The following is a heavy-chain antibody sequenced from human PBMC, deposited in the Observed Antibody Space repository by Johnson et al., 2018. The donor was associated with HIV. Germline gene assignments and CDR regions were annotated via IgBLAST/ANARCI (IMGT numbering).Heavy chain of an antibody. CDR3: AKDLNYGSGPVDI. D-gene: IGHD3-10*01. CDR2: IRYDGSNK. CDR1: GFTFSSYG. V-gene: IGHV3-30*02. J-gene: IGHJ3*02. Sequence: QVLLVESGGGVVQPGGSLRLSCAASGFTFSSYGMHWVRQVSGKGLEWAAFIRYDGSNKYYGDSVKGRFTISRDNSKNTLFLQMNSLRAEDTAVYYCAKDLNYGSGPVDIWGQGTMVTVSS.